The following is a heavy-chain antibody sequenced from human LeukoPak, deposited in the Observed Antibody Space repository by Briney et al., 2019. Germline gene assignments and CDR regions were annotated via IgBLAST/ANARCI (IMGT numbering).Heavy chain of an antibody. D-gene: IGHD3-9*01. V-gene: IGHV1-2*02. Sequence: ASVKVSCKASGYTFTGYYMHWVRQAPGQGLEWMGWINPNSGGTNYAQKFQGRVTMTRDTSISTAYMELSSLRSEDTAVYYCATVNDKNRPFDYWGQGTLVTVSS. J-gene: IGHJ4*02. CDR1: GYTFTGYY. CDR3: ATVNDKNRPFDY. CDR2: INPNSGGT.